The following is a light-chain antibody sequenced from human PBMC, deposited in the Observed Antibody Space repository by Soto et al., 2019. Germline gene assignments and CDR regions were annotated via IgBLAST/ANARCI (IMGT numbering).Light chain of an antibody. V-gene: IGLV1-47*01. CDR2: RSD. CDR3: SAWNKSLSGVV. Sequence: QSVLTQPPSTSGTPGQRVTISCSGSSSNIGSNHVYWYQQFPGMAPKLLMYRSDQRPTGVPDRFSGSKSGTSASLAISGLRHDDEADYYCSAWNKSLSGVVFGGGTKLTVL. J-gene: IGLJ2*01. CDR1: SSNIGSNH.